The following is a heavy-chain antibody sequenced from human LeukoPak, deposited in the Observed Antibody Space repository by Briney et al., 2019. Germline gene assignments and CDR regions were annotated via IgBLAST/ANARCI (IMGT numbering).Heavy chain of an antibody. D-gene: IGHD3-10*02. CDR3: AELGITMIGGV. J-gene: IGHJ6*04. CDR2: ISSSSSYI. Sequence: GGSLRLSCAASGFTFDDYGMSWVRQAPGKGLEWVSSISSSSSYIYYADSVKGRFTISRDNAKNSLYLQMNSLRAEDTAVYYCAELGITMIGGVWGKGTTVTISS. CDR1: GFTFDDYG. V-gene: IGHV3-21*01.